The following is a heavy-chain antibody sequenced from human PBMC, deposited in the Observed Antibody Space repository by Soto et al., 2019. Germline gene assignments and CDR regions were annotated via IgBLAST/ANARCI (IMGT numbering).Heavy chain of an antibody. Sequence: QVQLVESGGGVVQPGRSLRLSCAASGFTFSSYGMHWVRQAPGKGLEWVAVIWYDGSNKCYADSVKGRFTISRDNSKNTLYLQMNSLRAEDTAVYYCARRPFDYWGQGTLVTVSS. J-gene: IGHJ4*02. CDR1: GFTFSSYG. CDR2: IWYDGSNK. CDR3: ARRPFDY. V-gene: IGHV3-33*01.